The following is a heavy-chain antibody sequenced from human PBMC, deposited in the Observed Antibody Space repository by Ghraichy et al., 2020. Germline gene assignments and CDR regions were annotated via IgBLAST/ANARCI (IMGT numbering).Heavy chain of an antibody. D-gene: IGHD3-9*01. Sequence: ASVKVSCKASGYTFTSYAMHWVRQAPGQRLEGMGWINAGNGNTKYSQKFQGRVTITRDTSASTAYMELSSLRSEDTAVYYCARDQYDWYYFDYWGQGTLVTVYS. J-gene: IGHJ4*02. CDR1: GYTFTSYA. V-gene: IGHV1-3*01. CDR3: ARDQYDWYYFDY. CDR2: INAGNGNT.